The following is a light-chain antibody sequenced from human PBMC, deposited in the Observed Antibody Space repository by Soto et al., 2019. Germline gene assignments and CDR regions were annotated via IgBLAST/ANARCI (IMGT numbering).Light chain of an antibody. Sequence: DVVMTQSPLSLPVTLGQPASISCRSSQSLVYSDGNTYLTWFQQRPGQSPRRLICKVSNRDSGVPDRFSGSGSGTDFTLKISRVEAEDVGVYYCLQGSHWPRTFGQGTKVEIK. CDR3: LQGSHWPRT. J-gene: IGKJ1*01. CDR2: KVS. V-gene: IGKV2-30*01. CDR1: QSLVYSDGNTY.